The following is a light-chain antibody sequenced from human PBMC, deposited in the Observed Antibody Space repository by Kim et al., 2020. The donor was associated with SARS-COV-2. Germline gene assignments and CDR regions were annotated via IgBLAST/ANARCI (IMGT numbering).Light chain of an antibody. CDR1: KSISKW. CDR2: KAS. V-gene: IGKV1-5*03. J-gene: IGKJ2*01. CDR3: QQYSSGSGTT. Sequence: ASVGDSVTIPCRASKSISKWLAWYQQKPGKAPNLLVYKASTLESGVPSRFSGSGSGTEFTLTISSLQPDDFATYFCQQYSSGSGTTFGQGTKLEI.